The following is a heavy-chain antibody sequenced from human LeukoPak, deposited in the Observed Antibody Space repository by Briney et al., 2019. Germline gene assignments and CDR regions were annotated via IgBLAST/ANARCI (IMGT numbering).Heavy chain of an antibody. Sequence: GGSLRLSCEASGFSFSAAWMTWVRQAPGKGLEWVVTIKNDGSDKYYVDSVKGRFTLSRDNAKSSVYLQMNSLRVEDTAVYYCVNLGYSDGGQGTLVTVSS. CDR1: GFSFSAAW. CDR2: IKNDGSDK. CDR3: VNLGYSD. D-gene: IGHD5-12*01. J-gene: IGHJ4*02. V-gene: IGHV3-7*01.